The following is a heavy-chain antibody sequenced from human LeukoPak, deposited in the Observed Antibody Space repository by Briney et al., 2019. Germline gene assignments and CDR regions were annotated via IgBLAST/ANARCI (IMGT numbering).Heavy chain of an antibody. Sequence: SETLSLTCTASGGSISSYYWNWIRQPAGKGLEWIGRIYTSGSTNYNPSLKSRITMSVDTSKKQFSLKLSSVTAADTAVYYCATSYSGSYYDAFDIWGQGTMVTVSS. J-gene: IGHJ3*02. V-gene: IGHV4-4*07. CDR2: IYTSGST. CDR3: ATSYSGSYYDAFDI. CDR1: GGSISSYY. D-gene: IGHD1-26*01.